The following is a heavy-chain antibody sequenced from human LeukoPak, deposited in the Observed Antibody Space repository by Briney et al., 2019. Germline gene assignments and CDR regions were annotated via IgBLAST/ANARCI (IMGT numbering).Heavy chain of an antibody. CDR2: IYYSGST. CDR3: ARVRRVRAGGGYYYYYMDV. J-gene: IGHJ6*03. V-gene: IGHV4-31*03. Sequence: PSETLSLTCTVSGGSISSGGYYWGWIRQHPGKGLEWIGYIYYSGSTYYNPSLKSRVTISVDTSKNQFSLKLSSVTAADTAVYYCARVRRVRAGGGYYYYYMDVWGKGTTVTVSS. D-gene: IGHD3-10*01. CDR1: GGSISSGGYY.